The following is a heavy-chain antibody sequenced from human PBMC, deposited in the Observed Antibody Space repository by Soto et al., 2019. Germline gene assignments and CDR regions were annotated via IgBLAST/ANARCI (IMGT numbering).Heavy chain of an antibody. V-gene: IGHV3-15*01. CDR1: GFTFSNAW. CDR2: IKSKIDDGTT. D-gene: IGHD3-22*01. J-gene: IGHJ4*02. CDR3: VRATYFSDSSGYTRCLDY. Sequence: GGSLRLSCAASGFTFSNAWMSWVRQAPGKGLEWVGRIKSKIDDGTTDYAAPVKGRFTISRDESKNSAYLQMNSLKTEDTAVYYCVRATYFSDSSGYTRCLDYWGQGTLVTVSS.